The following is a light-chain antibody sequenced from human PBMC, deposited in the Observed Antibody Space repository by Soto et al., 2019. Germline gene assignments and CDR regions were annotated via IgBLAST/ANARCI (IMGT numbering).Light chain of an antibody. J-gene: IGKJ1*01. CDR3: QQYNSYSET. Sequence: DIQMTQSPSTLSASVGDRVTITCRASQSIGNYLAWYQQKSGKAPKLLIYKASTLESGVPSRFSGSGSGTEFTLTISSLQPDDFATYYCQQYNSYSETFGQGTKVEIK. CDR1: QSIGNY. CDR2: KAS. V-gene: IGKV1-5*03.